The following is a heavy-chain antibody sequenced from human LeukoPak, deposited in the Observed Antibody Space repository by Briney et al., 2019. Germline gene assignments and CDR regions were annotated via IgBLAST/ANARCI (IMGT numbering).Heavy chain of an antibody. CDR2: INVGSGNT. CDR3: ARDGIYGDCDI. J-gene: IGHJ3*02. D-gene: IGHD4-17*01. CDR1: GYTFITYP. V-gene: IGHV1-3*01. Sequence: ASVKVSCKASGYTFITYPMHWVRQAPGQRLEWMGWINVGSGNTKYSQKFQGRVTITRDTSASTAYMEMSSLRSEDTAVYYCARDGIYGDCDIWGQGTMVTVSS.